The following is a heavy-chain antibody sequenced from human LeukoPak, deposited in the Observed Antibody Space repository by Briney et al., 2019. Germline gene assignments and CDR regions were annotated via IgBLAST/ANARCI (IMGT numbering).Heavy chain of an antibody. Sequence: PSETLSLTCAVYGGSFSGYYWSWIRQPPGKGLEWIGEINHSGSTNYNPSLKSRVTISVDTSKSQFSLKLSSVTAADTAVYYCARGTTGTTSFDYWGQGTLVTVSS. V-gene: IGHV4-34*01. CDR1: GGSFSGYY. J-gene: IGHJ4*02. CDR3: ARGTTGTTSFDY. CDR2: INHSGST. D-gene: IGHD1-1*01.